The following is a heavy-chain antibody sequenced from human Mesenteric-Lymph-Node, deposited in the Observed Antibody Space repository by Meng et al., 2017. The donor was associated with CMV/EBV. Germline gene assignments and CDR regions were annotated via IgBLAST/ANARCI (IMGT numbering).Heavy chain of an antibody. J-gene: IGHJ6*02. D-gene: IGHD3-16*01. CDR2: IQYDGSNK. CDR1: GFTFSSYG. Sequence: GESLKISCAASGFTFSSYGMHWVRQAPGKGLEWVAFIQYDGSNKYYADSVKGRFTISRDNSKNTLYLQMNSLRAEDTAVYYCAKESKGITFGGLYYYYGMDVWGQGTTVTVSS. V-gene: IGHV3-30*02. CDR3: AKESKGITFGGLYYYYGMDV.